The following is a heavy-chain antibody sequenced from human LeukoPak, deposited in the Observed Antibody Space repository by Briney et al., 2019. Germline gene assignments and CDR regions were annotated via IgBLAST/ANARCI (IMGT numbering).Heavy chain of an antibody. CDR3: ARDFSWLGELLWPGY. CDR2: INPNSGGT. J-gene: IGHJ4*02. CDR1: GYTFTGYY. V-gene: IGHV1-2*02. D-gene: IGHD3-10*01. Sequence: ASVKVFCKASGYTFTGYYMHWVRQAPGQGLEWMGWINPNSGGTNYAQKFQGRVTMTRDTSISTAYMELSRLRSDDTAVYYCARDFSWLGELLWPGYWGQGTLVTVSS.